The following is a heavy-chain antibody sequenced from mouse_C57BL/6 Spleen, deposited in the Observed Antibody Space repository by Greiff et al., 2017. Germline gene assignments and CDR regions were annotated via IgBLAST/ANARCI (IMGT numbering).Heavy chain of an antibody. Sequence: EVQLVESGGGLVQPKGSLKLSCAASGFSFNTYAMNWVRQAPGKGVEWVARIRSKSNNYATYYADSVKDRFTISRDDSESMLYMRMNDVKTEDTAMYYCVGGSSYAGFAYWGQGTLVTVSA. V-gene: IGHV10-1*01. D-gene: IGHD1-1*01. J-gene: IGHJ3*01. CDR2: IRSKSNNYAT. CDR1: GFSFNTYA. CDR3: VGGSSYAGFAY.